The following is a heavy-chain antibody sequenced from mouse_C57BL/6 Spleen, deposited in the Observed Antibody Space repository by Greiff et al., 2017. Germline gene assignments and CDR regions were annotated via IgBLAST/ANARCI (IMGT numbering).Heavy chain of an antibody. Sequence: VQLQQPGAELVKPGASVKLSCKASGYTFTSYWMHWVQQRPGRGLEWIGRIGPNSGGTKYNEKVKGKSTMTVDKPSSTAYMQLSSLTSEDSAVYYCARSVGDWDWYFDVWGTGTTVTVSS. CDR3: ARSVGDWDWYFDV. CDR1: GYTFTSYW. J-gene: IGHJ1*03. V-gene: IGHV1-72*01. D-gene: IGHD2-13*01. CDR2: IGPNSGGT.